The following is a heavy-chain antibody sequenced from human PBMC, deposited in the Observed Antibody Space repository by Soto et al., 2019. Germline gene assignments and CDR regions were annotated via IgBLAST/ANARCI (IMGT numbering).Heavy chain of an antibody. CDR1: GFTFSSYS. CDR3: TRRGSPNPEVDV. J-gene: IGHJ6*02. V-gene: IGHV3-74*01. D-gene: IGHD1-26*01. CDR2: INMDGSRT. Sequence: GGSLRLSCAASGFTFSSYSMNWVRQAPGKGLEWVSRINMDGSRTNYADSVRGRFTISRDDSKNTAYLQMNSLKTEDTAVYYCTRRGSPNPEVDVWGQGTTVTVS.